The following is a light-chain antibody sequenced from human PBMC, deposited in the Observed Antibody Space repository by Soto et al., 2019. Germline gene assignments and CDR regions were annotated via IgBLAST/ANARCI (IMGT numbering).Light chain of an antibody. V-gene: IGKV3-15*01. J-gene: IGKJ5*01. Sequence: EIVMTHPPATLSVSPGERATLSCRASQSINTNLAWYQQKPGQAPRLLIYGASTRATGLPGSFSGSGSGTEFTLTINSLQSEDFAVYYCQQYDKWPITFGQGTRLEIK. CDR3: QQYDKWPIT. CDR1: QSINTN. CDR2: GAS.